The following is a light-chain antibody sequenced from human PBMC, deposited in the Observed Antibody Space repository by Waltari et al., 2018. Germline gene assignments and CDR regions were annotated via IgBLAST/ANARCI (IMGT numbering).Light chain of an antibody. V-gene: IGKV3-20*01. J-gene: IGKJ4*01. CDR1: PTISSNF. CDR2: GAA. CDR3: QRYDNSPLT. Sequence: DIVLTQSPGTLSLSPGDRATLSCRASPTISSNFLAWYRQKRGQAPRLLIHGAASRATGIPGRFSGSGSGTDFTLTITRLEPEDFAVYYCQRYDNSPLTFGGGTKVEIK.